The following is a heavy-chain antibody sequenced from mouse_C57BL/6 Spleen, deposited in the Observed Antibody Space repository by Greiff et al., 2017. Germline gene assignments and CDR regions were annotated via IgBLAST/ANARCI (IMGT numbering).Heavy chain of an antibody. Sequence: QVQLQQSGPELVKPGASVKVSCKASGYTFTSSWMHWVKQRPGQGLEWIGRIHPSDGDTNYNQKFKGKATLTVDKSSSTAYMQLSSLTSEDSAVYDCAIDGSTDYFGCWGKGTTVTASS. CDR3: AIDGSTDYFGC. J-gene: IGHJ2*01. D-gene: IGHD1-1*01. CDR1: GYTFTSSW. V-gene: IGHV1-74*01. CDR2: IHPSDGDT.